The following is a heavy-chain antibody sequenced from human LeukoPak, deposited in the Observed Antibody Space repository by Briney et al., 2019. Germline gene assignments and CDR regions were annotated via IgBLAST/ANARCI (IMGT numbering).Heavy chain of an antibody. V-gene: IGHV1-2*02. D-gene: IGHD6-13*01. Sequence: GASVKVSCKASGYTFTGYYMHWVRQAPGQGLEWMGWINPNSGGTNYAQKFQGRVTMTRDTSISTAYMELSRLRSDDTAVYYCARVGVSWSRKNWFDPWGQGTLVTVSS. CDR2: INPNSGGT. J-gene: IGHJ5*02. CDR3: ARVGVSWSRKNWFDP. CDR1: GYTFTGYY.